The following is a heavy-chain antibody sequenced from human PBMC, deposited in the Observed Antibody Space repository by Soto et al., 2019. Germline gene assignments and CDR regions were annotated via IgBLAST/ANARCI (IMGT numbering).Heavy chain of an antibody. Sequence: QVQLVQSGAEVKKPGSSVKVSCKASGGTFSSYAISWVRQAPGQGLEWMGGIIPIFGTANYAQKFQGRVTITADISTSTVYMELRRLKYEDTAMYYCTRGAAAGGNFDYWGQGTLVTVSS. CDR1: GGTFSSYA. CDR3: TRGAAAGGNFDY. D-gene: IGHD6-13*01. J-gene: IGHJ4*02. CDR2: IIPIFGTA. V-gene: IGHV1-69*06.